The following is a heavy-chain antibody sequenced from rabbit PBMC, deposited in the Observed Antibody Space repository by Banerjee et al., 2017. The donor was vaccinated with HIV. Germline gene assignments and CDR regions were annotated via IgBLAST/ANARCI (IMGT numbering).Heavy chain of an antibody. J-gene: IGHJ4*01. CDR3: ARDAGSAGSNL. V-gene: IGHV1S40*01. Sequence: QSLEESGGDLVKPGASLTLSCTASGFSFSNKYVMCWVRQAPGKGLEWIACINTSSGNTAYASWAKGRFTISKTSSTTVTLQMTSLTAADTAAYFCARDAGSAGSNLWSPGTLVTAS. CDR1: GFSFSNKYV. CDR2: INTSSGNT. D-gene: IGHD4-2*01.